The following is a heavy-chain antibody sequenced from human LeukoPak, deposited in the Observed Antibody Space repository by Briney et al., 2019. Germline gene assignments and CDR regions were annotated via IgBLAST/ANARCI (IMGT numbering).Heavy chain of an antibody. V-gene: IGHV3-66*02. D-gene: IGHD3-22*01. CDR3: ARAPLYYYDSSGQEPHYFDY. CDR2: IYSGGST. J-gene: IGHJ4*02. CDR1: GLTVNINY. Sequence: GVSLSLPCTPSGLTVNINYMRCPRHARGKGLEGVSVIYSGGSTYYADSVKGRFSVSRDNSQNMLYLQMNSLRAEDTAVYYCARAPLYYYDSSGQEPHYFDYWGQGTRVTVPS.